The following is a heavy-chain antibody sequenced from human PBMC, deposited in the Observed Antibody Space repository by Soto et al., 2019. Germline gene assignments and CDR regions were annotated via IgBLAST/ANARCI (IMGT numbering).Heavy chain of an antibody. CDR2: INAGNGNT. CDR1: GYTFTSYD. CDR3: AREDSSSWYSLDY. Sequence: QVQLVQSGAEVKKPGASVKVFCKDSGYTFTSYDMHWVRQAPGQRLAWMGGINAGNGNTKYSQKFQGRVTITRDTSASTAYMELSSLRSEDTAVYYCAREDSSSWYSLDYWGQGTLVTVSS. J-gene: IGHJ4*02. V-gene: IGHV1-3*01. D-gene: IGHD6-13*01.